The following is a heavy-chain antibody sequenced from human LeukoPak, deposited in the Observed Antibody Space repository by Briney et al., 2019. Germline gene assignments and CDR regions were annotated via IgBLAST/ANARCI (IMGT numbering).Heavy chain of an antibody. CDR3: ARDPTYSSGWLRY. Sequence: GGSRRLSCAASGFTFSSYSMNWVRQAPGKGLEWVSSISSSSSYIYCADSVKGRFTISRDNAKNSLYLQMNSLRAEDTAVYYCARDPTYSSGWLRYWGQGTLVTVSS. V-gene: IGHV3-21*01. J-gene: IGHJ4*02. D-gene: IGHD6-19*01. CDR1: GFTFSSYS. CDR2: ISSSSSYI.